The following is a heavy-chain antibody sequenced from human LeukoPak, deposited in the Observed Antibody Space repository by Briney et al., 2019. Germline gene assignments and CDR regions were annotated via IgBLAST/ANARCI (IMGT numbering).Heavy chain of an antibody. CDR2: IKEDGSES. J-gene: IGHJ4*02. V-gene: IGHV3-7*01. D-gene: IGHD3-22*01. CDR3: AREFPYYYDGSGYAYFDY. CDR1: GLTFSNLW. Sequence: GGSLRLSCAVSGLTFSNLWMSWVRQAPGKGLEWVANIKEDGSESHYVDSVKGRFTISRDNAKNSLFLQMNSLRVEDTAVYYCAREFPYYYDGSGYAYFDYWGRGTLVTVSS.